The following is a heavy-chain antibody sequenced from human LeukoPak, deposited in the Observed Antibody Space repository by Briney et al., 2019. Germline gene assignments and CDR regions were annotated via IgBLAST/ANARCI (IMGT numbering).Heavy chain of an antibody. CDR1: GFTFSSYT. V-gene: IGHV3-48*02. CDR2: ISSSSSAI. J-gene: IGHJ4*02. Sequence: GGSLRLSCAASGFTFSSYTMNWVRRAPGKGLEWVSSISSSSSAIYYAASVKGRFTISRDNAKNSLYLQMNSLRDEDTAVYYCARGALRYSDYWGQGTLVTVSS. CDR3: ARGALRYSDY. D-gene: IGHD3-9*01.